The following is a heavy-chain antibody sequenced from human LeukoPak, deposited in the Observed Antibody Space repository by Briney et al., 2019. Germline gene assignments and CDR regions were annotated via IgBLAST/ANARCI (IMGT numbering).Heavy chain of an antibody. CDR2: IKQDGSEE. V-gene: IGHV3-7*01. CDR1: GFTFSSYW. Sequence: PGGSLRLSCAASGFTFSSYWMSWVRQAPGGGLEGVANIKQDGSEEYYVDSVKGRFTISRDNAKNSLYLQTNSLRAEDTAVYYCARDRIVANYWGQGTLVTVSS. CDR3: ARDRIVANY. D-gene: IGHD5-12*01. J-gene: IGHJ4*02.